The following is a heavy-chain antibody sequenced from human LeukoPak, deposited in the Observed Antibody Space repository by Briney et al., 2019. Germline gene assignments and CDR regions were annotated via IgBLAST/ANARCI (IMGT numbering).Heavy chain of an antibody. V-gene: IGHV1-3*01. J-gene: IGHJ4*02. CDR2: INAGNGNT. D-gene: IGHD6-13*01. CDR1: GGTFSSYA. CDR3: ARSDSSSWYLFDY. Sequence: EASVKVSCKASGGTFSSYAISWVRQAPGQGLEWMGWINAGNGNTKYSQKFQGRVTITRDTSASTAYMELSSLRSEDTAVYYCARSDSSSWYLFDYWGQGTLVTVSS.